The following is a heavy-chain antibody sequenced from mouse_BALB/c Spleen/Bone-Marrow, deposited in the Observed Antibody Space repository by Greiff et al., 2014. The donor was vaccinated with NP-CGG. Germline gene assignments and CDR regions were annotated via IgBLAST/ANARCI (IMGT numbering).Heavy chain of an antibody. CDR3: ARQYGNLGVMDY. CDR1: GFTFSRYG. J-gene: IGHJ4*01. Sequence: DVQLVESGGDLVKPGGSPKLSCAASGFTFSRYGMSWVRQTPDKRLEWVANISSGGSYTYYPDSVKGRFTISRDNAKNTLYLHMSSLKSEDTAMYYCARQYGNLGVMDYWGQGTSVTVSS. CDR2: ISSGGSYT. V-gene: IGHV5-6*01. D-gene: IGHD2-1*01.